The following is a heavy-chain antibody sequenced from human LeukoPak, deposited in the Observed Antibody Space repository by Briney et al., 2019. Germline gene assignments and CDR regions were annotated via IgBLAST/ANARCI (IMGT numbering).Heavy chain of an antibody. D-gene: IGHD1-1*01. CDR1: GGSISSSSYY. Sequence: PSETLSLTCTVSGGSISSSSYYWGWIRQPPGKGLEWIGSIYYSGSTNYNPSLKSRVTISVDTSKNQFSLKLSSVTAADTAVYYCARAPLEIRAFDIWGQGTMVTVSS. CDR2: IYYSGST. CDR3: ARAPLEIRAFDI. J-gene: IGHJ3*02. V-gene: IGHV4-39*07.